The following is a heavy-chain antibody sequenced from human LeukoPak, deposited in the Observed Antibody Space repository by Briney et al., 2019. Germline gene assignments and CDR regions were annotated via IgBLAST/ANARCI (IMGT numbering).Heavy chain of an antibody. V-gene: IGHV3-30*18. Sequence: PGGSLRLSCAASGFTFSAYGMHWVGQPPGKGLEWLAVISFDGSNQFYADSVKGRFTIPRDNSKNTLFLHMSSLRPEDTAVYYCAKVVVPGTHYFDYWGQGTLVTVSS. CDR2: ISFDGSNQ. D-gene: IGHD6-19*01. CDR1: GFTFSAYG. CDR3: AKVVVPGTHYFDY. J-gene: IGHJ4*02.